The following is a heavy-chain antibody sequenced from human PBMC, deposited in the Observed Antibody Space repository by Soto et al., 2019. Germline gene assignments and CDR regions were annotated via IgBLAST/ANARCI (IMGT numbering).Heavy chain of an antibody. J-gene: IGHJ4*02. CDR1: GGSISSSNYY. CDR2: IYYSGST. Sequence: PSETLSLTGTVSGGSISSSNYYWGWIRQPPGKGLEWIGTIYYSGSTYYNPSLKSRVSISVDTSKNQFSLRLSSMTASDTAVYYCARLRQGYYGSGSYFNAPFDYWGQGTLVTV. CDR3: ARLRQGYYGSGSYFNAPFDY. V-gene: IGHV4-39*01. D-gene: IGHD3-10*01.